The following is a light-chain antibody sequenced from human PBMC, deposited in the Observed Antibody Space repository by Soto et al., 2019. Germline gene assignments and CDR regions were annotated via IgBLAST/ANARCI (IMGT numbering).Light chain of an antibody. V-gene: IGKV1-5*03. CDR2: KAS. CDR1: QSISPW. J-gene: IGKJ2*01. CDR3: QQYKTYSRT. Sequence: DLQMIQSPSTLSASVGDRVTITCRASQSISPWLAWYQQKPGKAPKILIYKASSLESGVPSRFSGSDSGTEFTLTISSLQPDDFATYYCQQYKTYSRTFGQGTKLEIK.